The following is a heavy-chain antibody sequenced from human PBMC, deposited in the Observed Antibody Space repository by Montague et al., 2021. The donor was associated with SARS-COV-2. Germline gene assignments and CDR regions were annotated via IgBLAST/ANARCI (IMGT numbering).Heavy chain of an antibody. V-gene: IGHV4-4*08. CDR3: ARRARGYYDILTGDWDDAFDI. CDR2: ST. Sequence: STNYNPSLKSRVTISVDKSKNQFSLKLSSVTAADTAVYYWARRARGYYDILTGDWDDAFDIGGKGTMVTVSS. D-gene: IGHD3-9*01. J-gene: IGHJ3*02.